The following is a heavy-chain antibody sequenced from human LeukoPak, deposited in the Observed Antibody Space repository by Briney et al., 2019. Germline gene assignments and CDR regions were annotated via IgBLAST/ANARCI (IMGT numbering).Heavy chain of an antibody. Sequence: ASVTVSCKASGYTFTGYYMHWVRQAPGQGLEWMGWINPNSGGTNYAQKFQGRVTMTRDTSISTAYMELSRLRSDDTAVYYCARVRLGVWFGETNSNNWFDPWGQGTLVTVSS. D-gene: IGHD3-10*01. CDR2: INPNSGGT. CDR3: ARVRLGVWFGETNSNNWFDP. J-gene: IGHJ5*02. CDR1: GYTFTGYY. V-gene: IGHV1-2*02.